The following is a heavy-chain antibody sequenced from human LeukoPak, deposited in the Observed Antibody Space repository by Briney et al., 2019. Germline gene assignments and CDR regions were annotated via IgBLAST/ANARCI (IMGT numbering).Heavy chain of an antibody. Sequence: PSETLSLTCTVSGYSISNGYYWGWIRPPPGTGLEWIGRIYTSGRTNYNPSLKSRVTISVDTSKNQFSLKLRSVTAADTAVYYCAGHSRGWFDPWGQGTLVTASS. CDR1: GYSISNGYY. V-gene: IGHV4-38-2*02. CDR2: IYTSGRT. CDR3: AGHSRGWFDP. J-gene: IGHJ5*02. D-gene: IGHD6-13*01.